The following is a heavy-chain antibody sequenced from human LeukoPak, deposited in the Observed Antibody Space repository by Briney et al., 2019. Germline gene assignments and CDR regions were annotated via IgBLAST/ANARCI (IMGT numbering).Heavy chain of an antibody. CDR3: ARLRLRINWFDP. CDR2: ISSSGSTI. D-gene: IGHD1-14*01. V-gene: IGHV3-48*03. Sequence: GGSLRLSCAASGFTFSSYEMNWVRQAPGKGLEWVSYISSSGSTIYYAESVKGRFTISRDNAKNSLYLQMNSLRAEDTAVYYCARLRLRINWFDPWGQGTLVTVSS. J-gene: IGHJ5*02. CDR1: GFTFSSYE.